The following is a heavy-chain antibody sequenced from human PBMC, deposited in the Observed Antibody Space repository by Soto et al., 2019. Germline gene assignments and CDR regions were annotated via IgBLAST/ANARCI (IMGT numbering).Heavy chain of an antibody. CDR2: TYYRFRWYN. Sequence: SQTLPLTCAICGHSVSIQSAASNRIIRSPSGGLQWLGRTYYRFRWYNDYAVSVRSQITINPDTSKNQFSLHLNSVTPEDTAVYYCAGTTSLQWYYMDVWGKGTTVTVSS. CDR1: GHSVSIQSAA. V-gene: IGHV6-1*01. CDR3: AGTTSLQWYYMDV. J-gene: IGHJ6*03. D-gene: IGHD1-7*01.